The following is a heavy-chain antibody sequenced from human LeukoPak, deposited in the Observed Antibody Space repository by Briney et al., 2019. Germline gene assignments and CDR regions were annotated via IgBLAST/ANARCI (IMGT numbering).Heavy chain of an antibody. CDR3: AKDDGRSGSYSYFDY. CDR1: GFTFDDYA. J-gene: IGHJ4*02. Sequence: GGSLRLSCAASGFTFDDYAMHWVRQAPGKGLEWVSLISWDGGSTYYADSVKGRFTISRDNSKNSLYLQMNSLRAEDTALYYCAKDDGRSGSYSYFDYWGQGTLVTVSS. CDR2: ISWDGGST. D-gene: IGHD1-26*01. V-gene: IGHV3-43D*03.